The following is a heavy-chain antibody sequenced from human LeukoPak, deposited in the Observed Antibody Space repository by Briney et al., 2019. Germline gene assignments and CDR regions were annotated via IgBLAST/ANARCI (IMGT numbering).Heavy chain of an antibody. D-gene: IGHD6-13*01. Sequence: TSSETLSLTCTVSGGSINSSDYYWGWIRQPPGQGLEWIGTIYYSGSTYYNPSLKSRVTIFVDTSKNQFSLKLSSVTAADTAVYYCARQGRGDESSSSWYLGYGYDTWGEGTLVTVSS. CDR1: GGSINSSDYY. J-gene: IGHJ5*02. V-gene: IGHV4-39*01. CDR2: IYYSGST. CDR3: ARQGRGDESSSSWYLGYGYDT.